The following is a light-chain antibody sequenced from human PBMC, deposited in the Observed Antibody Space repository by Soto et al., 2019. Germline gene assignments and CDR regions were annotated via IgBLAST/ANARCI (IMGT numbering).Light chain of an antibody. Sequence: DIQMTQSPSFLSASVRDTVTITCRSSQNIRRYLNWYQQRPGKAPKFLIYAELSLQSGVPARFLGSESGTEFNLTISSLEPEDFATYYCQQSFRSPLTFGRRTKLEMK. CDR3: QQSFRSPLT. CDR1: QNIRRY. V-gene: IGKV1-39*01. CDR2: AEL. J-gene: IGKJ2*01.